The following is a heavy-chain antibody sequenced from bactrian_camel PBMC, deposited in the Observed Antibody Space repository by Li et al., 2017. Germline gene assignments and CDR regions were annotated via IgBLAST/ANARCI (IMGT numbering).Heavy chain of an antibody. J-gene: IGHJ6*01. CDR2: IVTLGGTT. V-gene: IGHV3S53*01. CDR1: GNIDGTNC. D-gene: IGHD2*01. CDR3: AARGPYCYTKLSVRDFTY. Sequence: HVQLVESGGGSVQAGGSLRLSCEVSGNIDGTNCIGWFRQYPGKEREGVAAIVTLGGTTYYDDSVKGRFTISQDNAKNTVYLQMNSLKPEDTAMYYCAARGPYCYTKLSVRDFTYWGQGTQVTVS.